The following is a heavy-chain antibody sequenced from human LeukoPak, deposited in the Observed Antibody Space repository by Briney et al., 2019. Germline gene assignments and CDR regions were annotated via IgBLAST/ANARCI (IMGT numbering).Heavy chain of an antibody. CDR3: ARVSSSSWPGQLDY. V-gene: IGHV4-59*12. D-gene: IGHD6-13*01. CDR1: GGSISSYY. Sequence: SETLSLTCTVSGGSISSYYWSWIRQPPGKGLEWIGYIYYSGSTNYNPSLKSRVTISVDTSKNQFSLKLSSVTAADTAVYYCARVSSSSWPGQLDYWGQGTLVTVSS. J-gene: IGHJ4*02. CDR2: IYYSGST.